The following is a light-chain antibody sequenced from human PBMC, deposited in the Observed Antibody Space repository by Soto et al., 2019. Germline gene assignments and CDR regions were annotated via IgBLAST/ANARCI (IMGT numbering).Light chain of an antibody. Sequence: QSVLTQPPSVSGAPGQSVTISCIGSGSNIGAGYDVHWYQQLPGVVPKLLIFVTTNRPSGVPGRFSGSKSGASASLAITGLLPEDEADFFCQSFDTNLNAVVFGGGTKLTVL. CDR1: GSNIGAGYD. J-gene: IGLJ2*01. V-gene: IGLV1-40*01. CDR2: VTT. CDR3: QSFDTNLNAVV.